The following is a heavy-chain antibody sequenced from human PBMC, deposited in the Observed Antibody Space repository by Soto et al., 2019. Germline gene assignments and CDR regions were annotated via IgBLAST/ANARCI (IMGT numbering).Heavy chain of an antibody. D-gene: IGHD2-2*01. CDR3: ARFILQHP. Sequence: GGSLRLSCEASGFNFSIYEMNWVRQIPGKGLEWVSYISNSGSTVQYADSVRGRFTISRDNAKDSLYLQMNSLRAEDTAVYYCARFILQHPWGQGSPVTVSS. CDR1: GFNFSIYE. V-gene: IGHV3-48*03. J-gene: IGHJ5*02. CDR2: ISNSGSTV.